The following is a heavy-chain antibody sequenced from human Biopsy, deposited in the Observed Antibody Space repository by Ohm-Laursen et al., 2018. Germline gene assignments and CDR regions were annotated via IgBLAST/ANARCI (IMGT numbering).Heavy chain of an antibody. D-gene: IGHD6-19*01. Sequence: SQTLSLTCTVSGDSVSSGSFYWTWIRQPPGQGLEYIGYIYDRGSTANYNPSLESRVTMSVDMPKNQFSLKLSSVTAADTAIYYCARGMRSSGWPYFDSWGQGTLVTVSS. J-gene: IGHJ4*02. CDR2: IYDRGSTA. CDR1: GDSVSSGSFY. CDR3: ARGMRSSGWPYFDS. V-gene: IGHV4-61*01.